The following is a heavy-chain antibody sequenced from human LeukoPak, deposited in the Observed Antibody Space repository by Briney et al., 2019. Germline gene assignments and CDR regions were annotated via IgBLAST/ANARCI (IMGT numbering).Heavy chain of an antibody. CDR1: GGSISSYY. Sequence: SETLSLTCTVSGGSISSYYWSWIRQPAGKGLEWIGRIYTSGSTNYNPSLKSRVTISVDTSKNQFSLKLSSVTAADTAVYYCARLYYDFWSGYFVDYWGQGTLVTVSS. J-gene: IGHJ4*02. CDR2: IYTSGST. D-gene: IGHD3-3*01. CDR3: ARLYYDFWSGYFVDY. V-gene: IGHV4-4*07.